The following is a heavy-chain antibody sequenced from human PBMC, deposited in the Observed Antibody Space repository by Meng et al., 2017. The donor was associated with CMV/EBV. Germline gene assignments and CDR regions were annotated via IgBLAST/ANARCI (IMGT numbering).Heavy chain of an antibody. Sequence: GGSLRLSCTASGFTFGDYAMSWVRQAPGKGLEWVGFIRSKAYGGTTEYAASVKGRFTISRDDSKSIAYLQMNSLKTEDTAVYYCTRDKGRGYYDFWSGYYSADYWGQGTLVTVSS. J-gene: IGHJ4*02. V-gene: IGHV3-49*04. CDR1: GFTFGDYA. D-gene: IGHD3-3*01. CDR3: TRDKGRGYYDFWSGYYSADY. CDR2: IRSKAYGGTT.